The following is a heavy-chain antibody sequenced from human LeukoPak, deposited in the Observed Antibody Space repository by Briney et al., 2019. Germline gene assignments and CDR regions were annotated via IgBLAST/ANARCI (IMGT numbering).Heavy chain of an antibody. CDR1: GFTFSSYG. CDR3: ARGAAAADY. J-gene: IGHJ4*02. D-gene: IGHD6-13*01. V-gene: IGHV3-33*01. CDR2: IWYDGSNK. Sequence: QPGRSPRLSCAASGFTFSSYGMHWVRQAPGKGLEWVAVIWYDGSNKYYADSVKGRFTISRDNSKNTLYLQMNSLRAEDTAVYYCARGAAAADYWGQGTLVTVSS.